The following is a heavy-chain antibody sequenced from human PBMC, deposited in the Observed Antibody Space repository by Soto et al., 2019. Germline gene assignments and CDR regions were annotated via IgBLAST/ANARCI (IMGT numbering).Heavy chain of an antibody. J-gene: IGHJ6*02. CDR3: AKNGQPPYYYYGMDV. Sequence: QGQLVQSGGEVKKPGASVKVSCKASGYTFTRYGISWVRQAPGQGLEWMGWISGYNGDTKYAQKFQGRVTMTVDTSTTTAYRELRSLTSDGRAVYYCAKNGQPPYYYYGMDVWGQGTTVTVSS. CDR2: ISGYNGDT. D-gene: IGHD2-8*01. V-gene: IGHV1-18*01. CDR1: GYTFTRYG.